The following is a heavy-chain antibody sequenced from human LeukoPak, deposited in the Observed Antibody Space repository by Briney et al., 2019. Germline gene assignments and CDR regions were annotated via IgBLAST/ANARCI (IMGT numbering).Heavy chain of an antibody. V-gene: IGHV4-61*05. CDR3: ARRSRYDSSGYYYPWAFDI. CDR2: IYYSGST. CDR1: GGSISSSSYY. D-gene: IGHD3-22*01. Sequence: SETLSLTCTVSGGSISSSSYYWSWIRQPPGKGLEWIGYIYYSGSTNYNPSLKSRVTISVDTSKNQFSLKLSSVTAADTAVYYCARRSRYDSSGYYYPWAFDIWGQGAMVTVSS. J-gene: IGHJ3*02.